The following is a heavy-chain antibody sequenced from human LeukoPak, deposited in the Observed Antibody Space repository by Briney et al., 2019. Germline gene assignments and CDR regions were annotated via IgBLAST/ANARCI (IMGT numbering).Heavy chain of an antibody. Sequence: GGSLRLSCAASGFTFSSYAMSWVRQAPGKGLEGVSAISGSGGSTYYADSVKGRFTISRDNSKNTLYLQMNSLRTQDTAVYYFAKGTGPLYYYYYMDVWAKGPRSTSP. CDR3: AKGTGPLYYYYYMDV. D-gene: IGHD3/OR15-3a*01. CDR1: GFTFSSYA. CDR2: ISGSGGST. J-gene: IGHJ6*03. V-gene: IGHV3-23*01.